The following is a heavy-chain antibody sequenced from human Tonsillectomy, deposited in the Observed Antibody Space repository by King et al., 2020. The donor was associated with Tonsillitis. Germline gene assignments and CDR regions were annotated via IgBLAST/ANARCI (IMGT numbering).Heavy chain of an antibody. D-gene: IGHD3-22*01. J-gene: IGHJ4*02. CDR2: ISAYNGNT. CDR1: GYTFTSYG. Sequence: VQLVQSGAEVKKPGASVKVSCKASGYTFTSYGISWVRQAPGQGLEWMGWISAYNGNTNYAQKLQGRVTMTTDTSTSTAYMELRSLGSDDTAVYYCARDWGIYYYDSSGYWGPYYFDYWGQGTLVTVSS. CDR3: ARDWGIYYYDSSGYWGPYYFDY. V-gene: IGHV1-18*04.